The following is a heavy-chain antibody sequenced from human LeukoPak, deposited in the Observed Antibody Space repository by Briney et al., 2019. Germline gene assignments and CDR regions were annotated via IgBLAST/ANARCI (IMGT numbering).Heavy chain of an antibody. D-gene: IGHD3-3*01. CDR2: FDPEGGET. Sequence: ASVKVSCKVSGYTLTELSMHWVRQAPGKGLEWMGGFDPEGGETIYAQKFQGRVTMTEDTSTDTAYMELSSLRSEDTAVYYCATTNLRFLEWLPPDYWGQGTLVIVSS. J-gene: IGHJ4*02. CDR1: GYTLTELS. V-gene: IGHV1-24*01. CDR3: ATTNLRFLEWLPPDY.